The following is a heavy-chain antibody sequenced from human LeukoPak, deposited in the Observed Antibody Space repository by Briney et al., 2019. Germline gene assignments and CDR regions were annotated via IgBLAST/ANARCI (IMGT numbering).Heavy chain of an antibody. CDR2: INPNSGGT. D-gene: IGHD3-9*01. CDR3: ARDQAYDILTGYYNSYYYYGMDV. J-gene: IGHJ6*02. Sequence: GASVKVSCKASGYTFTGYYMHWVRQAPGQGLEWMGWINPNSGGTNYAQKFQGRVTMTRDTSISTAYMKLSKLRSDDTAVYYCARDQAYDILTGYYNSYYYYGMDVWGQGTTVTVSS. CDR1: GYTFTGYY. V-gene: IGHV1-2*02.